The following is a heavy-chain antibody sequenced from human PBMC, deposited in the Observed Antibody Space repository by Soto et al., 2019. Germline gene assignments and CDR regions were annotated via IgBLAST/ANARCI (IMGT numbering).Heavy chain of an antibody. J-gene: IGHJ6*02. D-gene: IGHD3-3*01. Sequence: PGGSLRLSCAASGFTFSSYAMSWVRQAPGKGLEWVSAISGSGGSTYYADSVKGRFTISRDNFKRTLDLQMSSLRAEDTATYYCARARDYDFWSGLLFYGMDVWGQGTTVTVSS. CDR3: ARARDYDFWSGLLFYGMDV. CDR2: ISGSGGST. CDR1: GFTFSSYA. V-gene: IGHV3-23*01.